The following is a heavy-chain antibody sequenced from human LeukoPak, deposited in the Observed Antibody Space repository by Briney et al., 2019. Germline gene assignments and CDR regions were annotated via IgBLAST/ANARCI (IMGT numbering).Heavy chain of an antibody. CDR2: ISTSSTYI. J-gene: IGHJ4*02. CDR3: ARDPPFIIGTTFFDY. CDR1: GFTFSSYS. Sequence: PGGSLRLSCAASGFTFSSYSMNWGRQAPGKGLEWVSSISTSSTYIYYADSVKGRFTISRDNAKNSLYLQMNSLRAEDTAVYYCARDPPFIIGTTFFDYWGQGTLVTVSS. V-gene: IGHV3-21*01. D-gene: IGHD1-20*01.